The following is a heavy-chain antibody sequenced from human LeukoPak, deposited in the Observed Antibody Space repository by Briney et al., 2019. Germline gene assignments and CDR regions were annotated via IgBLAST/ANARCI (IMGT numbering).Heavy chain of an antibody. J-gene: IGHJ4*02. D-gene: IGHD4-23*01. CDR1: GGSISSGGYY. V-gene: IGHV4-31*03. Sequence: PSETLSLTCTVSGGSISSGGYYWSWIRQHPGKGLEWIGYIYYSGSTYYNPSLKSRVTISVDTSKNQFSLKLSSVTAADTAVYYCARAHELPYGGNSGILDYWGQGTLVTVYS. CDR2: IYYSGST. CDR3: ARAHELPYGGNSGILDY.